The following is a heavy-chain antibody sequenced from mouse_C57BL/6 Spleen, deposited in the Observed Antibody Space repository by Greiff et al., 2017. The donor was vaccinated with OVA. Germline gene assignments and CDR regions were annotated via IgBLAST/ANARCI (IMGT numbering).Heavy chain of an antibody. CDR2: IDPSDSET. J-gene: IGHJ2*01. Sequence: QVQLQQPGAELVRPGSSVKLSCKASGYTFTSYWMHWVKQRPIQGLEWIGNIDPSDSETHYNQKFKDKATLTVDKSSSTAYMQLSSLTSEDSAVYYCAREDSSGFFDYWGQGTTLAVSS. CDR1: GYTFTSYW. D-gene: IGHD3-2*02. CDR3: AREDSSGFFDY. V-gene: IGHV1-52*01.